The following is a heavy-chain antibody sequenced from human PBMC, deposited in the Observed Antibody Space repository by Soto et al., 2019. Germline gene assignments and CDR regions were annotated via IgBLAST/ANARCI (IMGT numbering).Heavy chain of an antibody. CDR3: AKDRDPYYYDSSEN. Sequence: EVQLLESGGGLVQPGGSLRLSCATSGFTFSDHAMHWVRQAPGEGLEWVSGVRGDFVTTPYADSVKGRFTISRDNSKNTLYLQMNSLRAEDTAVYYCAKDRDPYYYDSSENWGQGTLVTVSS. CDR2: VRGDFVTT. V-gene: IGHV3-23*01. J-gene: IGHJ4*02. D-gene: IGHD3-22*01. CDR1: GFTFSDHA.